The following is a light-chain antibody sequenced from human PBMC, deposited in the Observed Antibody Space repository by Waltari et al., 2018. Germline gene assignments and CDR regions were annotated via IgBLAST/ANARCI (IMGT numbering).Light chain of an antibody. CDR3: QAWDSSTAV. V-gene: IGLV3-1*01. Sequence: SYELTQPPSVSVSPGQTASITCSGDKLGDKSACWYQQRPGQPPVLVIYQDNKRPSGIPERFSGSNSGNTATLTISGTQAMDEADYYCQAWDSSTAVFGGGTKLTVL. J-gene: IGLJ2*01. CDR2: QDN. CDR1: KLGDKS.